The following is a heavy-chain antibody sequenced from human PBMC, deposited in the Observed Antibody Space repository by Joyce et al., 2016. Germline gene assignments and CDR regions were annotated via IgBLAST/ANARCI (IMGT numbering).Heavy chain of an antibody. D-gene: IGHD3-9*01. CDR3: AGGILTGYFDY. CDR2: ISYDGSNK. J-gene: IGHJ4*02. Sequence: QGQLVESGGGVVQPGRSLRLSWAASGFTFSNYVMHGVRQGPGKGVEWVAVISYDGSNKHYGDSVKGRFTISRDNSKNTLYLQMNSLRTEDTAVYFCAGGILTGYFDYWGQGTLVSVSS. V-gene: IGHV3-30*03. CDR1: GFTFSNYV.